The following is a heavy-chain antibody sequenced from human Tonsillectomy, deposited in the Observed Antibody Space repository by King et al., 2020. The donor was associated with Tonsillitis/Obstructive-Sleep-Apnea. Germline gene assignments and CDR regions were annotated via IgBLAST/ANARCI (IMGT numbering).Heavy chain of an antibody. V-gene: IGHV3-23*04. Sequence: VQLVESGGGLVQPGGSLRLSCAASGFTFSSYAMSLVRQAPGKGLEWVSALGGSGGSTYYADSGKGRVTISRDNSMHTLNLQMNSLRAEDTAVYYCAKEALAAAGSFFDYWGQGTLVTVSS. D-gene: IGHD6-13*01. CDR3: AKEALAAAGSFFDY. J-gene: IGHJ4*02. CDR1: GFTFSSYA. CDR2: LGGSGGST.